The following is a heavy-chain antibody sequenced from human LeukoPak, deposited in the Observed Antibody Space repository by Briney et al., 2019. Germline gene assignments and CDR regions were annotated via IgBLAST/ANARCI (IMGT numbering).Heavy chain of an antibody. D-gene: IGHD3-22*01. V-gene: IGHV1-2*04. Sequence: GASVKVSCKASGYTFTGYYMHWVRQAPGQGLEWMGWINPNSGGTNYAQKFQGWVTMTRDTSISTAYMELSSLRSEDTAVYYCARTVVHYYDSSGYSDAFDIWGQGTMVTVSS. CDR1: GYTFTGYY. CDR3: ARTVVHYYDSSGYSDAFDI. J-gene: IGHJ3*02. CDR2: INPNSGGT.